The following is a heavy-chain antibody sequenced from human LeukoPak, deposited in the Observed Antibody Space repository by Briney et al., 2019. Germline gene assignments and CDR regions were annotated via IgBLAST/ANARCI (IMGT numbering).Heavy chain of an antibody. Sequence: GGSLRLSCAASGFTFDDYAMHWVRQAPGKGLEWVSLSWDGGSTYYADSVKGRFTISRDNSKNSLYLQMNSLRAEDTALYYCAKALYSSGWYANDYWGQGTLVTVSS. CDR1: GFTFDDYA. D-gene: IGHD6-19*01. CDR3: AKALYSSGWYANDY. V-gene: IGHV3-43D*03. J-gene: IGHJ4*02. CDR2: SWDGGST.